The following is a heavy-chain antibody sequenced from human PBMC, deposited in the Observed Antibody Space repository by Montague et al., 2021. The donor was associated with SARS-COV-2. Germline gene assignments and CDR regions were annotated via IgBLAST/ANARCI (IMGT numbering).Heavy chain of an antibody. CDR1: GGSVSSSNYD. V-gene: IGHV4-39*07. J-gene: IGHJ4*01. D-gene: IGHD1-26*01. CDR3: AGSLSGNQERGGY. Sequence: SETLSLTCSVSGGSVSSSNYDWGWIRQPSGKGLEWIGTVSDSGXTSYXXXXKSRVTISVDTPKNQFSLKLSSVTAADTAVHYCAGSLSGNQERGGYWGHGTLVTVSS. CDR2: VSDSGXT.